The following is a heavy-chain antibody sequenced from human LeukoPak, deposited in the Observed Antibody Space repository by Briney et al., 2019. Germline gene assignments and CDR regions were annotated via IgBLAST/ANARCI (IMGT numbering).Heavy chain of an antibody. J-gene: IGHJ4*02. CDR3: ARGGRGSYSLVDY. CDR1: GFTFSSHW. V-gene: IGHV3-7*01. CDR2: IKQDGSEK. Sequence: GGSLRLSCAASGFTFSSHWMSWVRQAPGKGLEWVANIKQDGSEKYYVDSVKGRFTISRDNAKNSLYLQMNSLRAEDTAVYYCARGGRGSYSLVDYWGQGTLVTVSS. D-gene: IGHD1-26*01.